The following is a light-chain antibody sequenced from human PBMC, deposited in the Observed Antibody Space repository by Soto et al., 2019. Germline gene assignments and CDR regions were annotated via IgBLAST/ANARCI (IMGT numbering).Light chain of an antibody. Sequence: DIVLTQSPATLSLSPGERATLSCRASQSVSNVLAGYQQKPGQAPRLRIYGASTRATAIPARFSGSGFATDFTLTISRLEPEDFAVSYCQQYGSSGTFGQGTNVEI. CDR1: QSVSNV. J-gene: IGKJ1*01. CDR2: GAS. CDR3: QQYGSSGT. V-gene: IGKV3-20*01.